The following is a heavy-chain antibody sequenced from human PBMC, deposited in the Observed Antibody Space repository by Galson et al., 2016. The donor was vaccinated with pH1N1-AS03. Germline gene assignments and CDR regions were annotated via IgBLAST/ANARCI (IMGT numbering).Heavy chain of an antibody. CDR3: IKEGNRLQSRRSDAFDI. CDR1: GFTFRTFS. Sequence: SLRLSCAASGFTFRTFSIYWVRQAPGKGLEYVSGISDNGINTYYADPVKARFTISRDKSKNPVYLQMSSLRTEDTAVHYCIKEGNRLQSRRSDAFDIWGRGTMVTVSS. CDR2: ISDNGINT. J-gene: IGHJ3*02. D-gene: IGHD5-18*01. V-gene: IGHV3-64D*06.